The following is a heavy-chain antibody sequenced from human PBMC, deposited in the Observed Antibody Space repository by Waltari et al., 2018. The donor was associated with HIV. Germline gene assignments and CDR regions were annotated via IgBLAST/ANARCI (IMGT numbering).Heavy chain of an antibody. Sequence: VQLVESGGGLLQPGRYLRLSCAASGFSFEEYAMHWVRQVPGKGLEWVSGISWNSDKIGYADSVKGRFTISRDNAKNSLYLQMNSLRAEDTAFYFCAKDIFSKYYYHYYGMDVWGQGTTVTVTS. V-gene: IGHV3-9*01. CDR1: GFSFEEYA. J-gene: IGHJ6*02. CDR2: ISWNSDKI. D-gene: IGHD3-10*01. CDR3: AKDIFSKYYYHYYGMDV.